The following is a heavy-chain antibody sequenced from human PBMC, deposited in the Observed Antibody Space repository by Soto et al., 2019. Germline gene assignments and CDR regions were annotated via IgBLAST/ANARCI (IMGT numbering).Heavy chain of an antibody. Sequence: QVQLQESGPGLVKPSQTLSLTCNVSGGSVSSGGYYWSWVRQNAEKGLEWIGYHYNDGSTFYNPALQSRAVISVDRTKNHLFLDLRSVTAADTAVYYCARASYAGKLLDDWGQGTLVTVSS. D-gene: IGHD6-13*01. V-gene: IGHV4-31*03. CDR1: GGSVSSGGYY. J-gene: IGHJ4*01. CDR3: ARASYAGKLLDD. CDR2: HYNDGST.